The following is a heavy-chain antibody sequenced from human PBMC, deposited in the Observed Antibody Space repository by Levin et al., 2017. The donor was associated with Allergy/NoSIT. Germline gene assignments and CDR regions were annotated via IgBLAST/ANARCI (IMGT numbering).Heavy chain of an antibody. CDR2: ISSSGSTI. V-gene: IGHV3-11*01. CDR3: ARDGDYYDSSGFVDY. Sequence: PGESLKISCAASGFTFSDYYMSWIRQAPGKGLEWVSYISSSGSTIYYADSVKGRFTISRDNAKNSLYLQMNSLRAEDTAVYYCARDGDYYDSSGFVDYWGQGTLVTVSS. D-gene: IGHD3-22*01. J-gene: IGHJ4*02. CDR1: GFTFSDYY.